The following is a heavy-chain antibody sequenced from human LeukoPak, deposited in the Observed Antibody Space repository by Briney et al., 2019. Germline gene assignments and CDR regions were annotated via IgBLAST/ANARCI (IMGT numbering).Heavy chain of an antibody. D-gene: IGHD2-2*01. J-gene: IGHJ3*02. Sequence: GGSLRLSCAASGFTFSSYGMHWVRQAPGKGLEWVAVIWYGGSNKYYADSVKGRFTISRDNSKNTLYLQMNSLRAEDTAVYYCAKDSTTLGYCSSTSCSDAFDIWGQGTMVTVSS. V-gene: IGHV3-30*02. CDR1: GFTFSSYG. CDR2: IWYGGSNK. CDR3: AKDSTTLGYCSSTSCSDAFDI.